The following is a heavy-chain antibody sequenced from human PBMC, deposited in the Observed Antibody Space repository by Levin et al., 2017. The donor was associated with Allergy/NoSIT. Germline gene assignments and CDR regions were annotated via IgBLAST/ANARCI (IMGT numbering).Heavy chain of an antibody. CDR2: ISYDGCNK. J-gene: IGHJ4*02. CDR1: GFTFSTYG. V-gene: IGHV3-33*01. CDR3: AREPRGARRWPHFDH. D-gene: IGHD2-15*01. Sequence: GGSLRLSCAASGFTFSTYGVHWVRQPPGKGLEWVAGISYDGCNKYYADSVKGRFSISRDNSKNTLYLQMTSLGADDTAVFYCAREPRGARRWPHFDHWRLRALVTATS.